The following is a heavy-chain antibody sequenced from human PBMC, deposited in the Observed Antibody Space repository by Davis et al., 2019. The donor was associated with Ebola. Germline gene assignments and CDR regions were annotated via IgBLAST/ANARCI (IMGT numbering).Heavy chain of an antibody. CDR1: GYTFTSYG. Sequence: ASVKVSCKASGYTFTSYGISWVRQAPGQGLEWMGWINAGNGNTKYSQKFQGRVTITRDTSASTAYMELSSLRSEDTAVYYCARDLLPIPEYYMDVWGQGTTVTVSS. D-gene: IGHD2-21*01. CDR3: ARDLLPIPEYYMDV. CDR2: INAGNGNT. J-gene: IGHJ6*03. V-gene: IGHV1-18*04.